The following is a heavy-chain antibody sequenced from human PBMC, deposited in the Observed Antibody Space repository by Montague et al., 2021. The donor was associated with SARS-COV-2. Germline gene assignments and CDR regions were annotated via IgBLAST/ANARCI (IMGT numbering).Heavy chain of an antibody. CDR1: GASFSGYY. D-gene: IGHD3-16*01. V-gene: IGHV4-34*01. J-gene: IGHJ6*02. CDR2: ISHSGTT. Sequence: SETLSLTCAVSGASFSGYYWSFIRQTLGKGLEWLGEISHSGTTKYNPSLKSRFTISADTSKNQFSLTLTSVTAADTAVYFCARRLGGVWGLDVWGHGTTVTVSS. CDR3: ARRLGGVWGLDV.